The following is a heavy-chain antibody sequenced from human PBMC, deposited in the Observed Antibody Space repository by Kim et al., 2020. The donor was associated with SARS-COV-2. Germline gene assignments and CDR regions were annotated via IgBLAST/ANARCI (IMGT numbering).Heavy chain of an antibody. CDR2: IFYSGST. CDR3: ARHKGKQQLVLHDAFDI. CDR1: GGSISNYY. D-gene: IGHD6-13*01. J-gene: IGHJ3*02. Sequence: SETLSLTCSVSGGSISNYYWSWIRQPPGKGLEWIGYIFYSGSTNYNPSLKSRVTISVDTSKNQFSLKLSSVTAADTAVFYCARHKGKQQLVLHDAFDIWGQGTMVNVSS. V-gene: IGHV4-59*08.